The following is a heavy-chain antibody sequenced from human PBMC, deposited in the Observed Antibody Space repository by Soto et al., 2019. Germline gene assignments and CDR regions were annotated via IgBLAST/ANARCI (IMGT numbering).Heavy chain of an antibody. V-gene: IGHV4-28*01. CDR1: GYSISSSNW. D-gene: IGHD5-12*01. Sequence: QVQLQESGPGLVKPSDTLSLTCAVSGYSISSSNWWGWIRQPPGKGLEWIGYIYFSGKTHYNPSRKSRVTMSVDTSKNQFSLKLSSVTAVDTAVYYCVRKTDGYNPFDNWGQGTLVTVS. J-gene: IGHJ4*02. CDR2: IYFSGKT. CDR3: VRKTDGYNPFDN.